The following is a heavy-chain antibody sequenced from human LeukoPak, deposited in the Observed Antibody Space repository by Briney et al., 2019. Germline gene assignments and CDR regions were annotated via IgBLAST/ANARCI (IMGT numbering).Heavy chain of an antibody. CDR1: GGTFSSYA. J-gene: IGHJ4*02. CDR3: ARDSYYYDSSGYYWFDY. Sequence: ASVKVSCKASGGTFSSYAISWVRQAPEQGLEWMGGIIPIFGTANYAQKFQGRVTITADESTSTAYMELSSLRSEDTAVYYCARDSYYYDSSGYYWFDYWGQGTLATVSS. CDR2: IIPIFGTA. V-gene: IGHV1-69*13. D-gene: IGHD3-22*01.